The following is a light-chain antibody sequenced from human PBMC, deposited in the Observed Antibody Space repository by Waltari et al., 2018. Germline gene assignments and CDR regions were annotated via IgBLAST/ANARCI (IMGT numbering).Light chain of an antibody. CDR2: RNN. Sequence: QSVLTQPPSESGTPGQRVTISCSGSSSSIGSNPVNWYQQLPGTAPKLIVYRNNRGPSVVPDRFSGSRAGTSASLAISGRQSEEEADYYCAAWDDSLNGVVFGGGTKLTVL. CDR3: AAWDDSLNGVV. J-gene: IGLJ2*01. CDR1: SSSIGSNP. V-gene: IGLV1-44*01.